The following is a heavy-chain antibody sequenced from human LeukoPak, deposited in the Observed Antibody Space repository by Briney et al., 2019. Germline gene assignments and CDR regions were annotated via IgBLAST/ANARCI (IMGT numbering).Heavy chain of an antibody. CDR2: IYHSGST. V-gene: IGHV4-30-2*03. Sequence: SETLSLTCAVSGGSISSGGYSWSWIRQPPGKGLEWIGYIYHSGSTYYNPSLKSRVTISVDTSKNQFSLKLSSVTAADTAVYYCARLPFYDSSGYIDYWGQGTLVTVSS. CDR1: GGSISSGGYS. D-gene: IGHD3-22*01. J-gene: IGHJ4*02. CDR3: ARLPFYDSSGYIDY.